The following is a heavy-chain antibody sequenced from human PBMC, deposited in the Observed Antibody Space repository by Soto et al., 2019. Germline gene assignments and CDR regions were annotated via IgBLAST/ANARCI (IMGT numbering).Heavy chain of an antibody. J-gene: IGHJ5*02. CDR3: VRGGTAGGNWFDP. CDR2: INQDGSEK. Sequence: GGSLRLSCAAYGFTFSTYWMSWVRQVPGKGLEWVANINQDGSEKFYVDSVKGRFTISRDNAKKSLFLQMDSLRAEDTAVYYCVRGGTAGGNWFDPWGQGTLVTVSS. D-gene: IGHD6-13*01. CDR1: GFTFSTYW. V-gene: IGHV3-7*01.